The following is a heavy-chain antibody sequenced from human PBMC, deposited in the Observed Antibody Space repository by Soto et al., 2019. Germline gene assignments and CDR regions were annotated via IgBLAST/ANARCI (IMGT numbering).Heavy chain of an antibody. CDR2: TYYRSKWYN. V-gene: IGHV6-1*01. CDR1: GDSVSSNSAA. D-gene: IGHD1-26*01. CDR3: AKDVVVGATPGLGDYYYYYGMDV. Sequence: SQTLSLTCAISGDSVSSNSAALNWIRQSPSRGLEWLGRTYYRSKWYNDYAVSVKSRITINPDTSKNQFSLQLNSVTPEDTAVYYCAKDVVVGATPGLGDYYYYYGMDVWGQGTTVTVSS. J-gene: IGHJ6*02.